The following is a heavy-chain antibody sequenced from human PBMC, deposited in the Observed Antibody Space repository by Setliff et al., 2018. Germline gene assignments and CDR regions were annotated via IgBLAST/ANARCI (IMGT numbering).Heavy chain of an antibody. CDR3: ARDPPYYDFWSGYSFDY. CDR1: GFTFSPYI. J-gene: IGHJ4*02. D-gene: IGHD3-3*01. V-gene: IGHV3-30*03. CDR2: ISKDDTKK. Sequence: GGSLRLSCAASGFTFSPYIIHWVRQAPGKGLEWVALISKDDTKKYLADSVKGRFTISRDNSKNTLYLQMNSLRAEDTAVYYCARDPPYYDFWSGYSFDYWGQGTLVTVSS.